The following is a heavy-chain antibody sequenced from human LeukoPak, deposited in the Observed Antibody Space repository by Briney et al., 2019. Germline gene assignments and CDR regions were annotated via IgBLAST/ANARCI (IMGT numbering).Heavy chain of an antibody. D-gene: IGHD3-22*01. V-gene: IGHV3-30*02. CDR1: GFTFGGDG. CDR2: IRYEGSNK. J-gene: IGHJ4*02. Sequence: WGSLRLSWAASGFTFGGDGRHCVRQAPGKGLGWVALIRYEGSNKYYAGSVKGRFNISRDNSKNTLYLQMNSLRAEDTAVYYCAKELPLGYDSSGNSFSVSFDYWGQGTLVTVSS. CDR3: AKELPLGYDSSGNSFSVSFDY.